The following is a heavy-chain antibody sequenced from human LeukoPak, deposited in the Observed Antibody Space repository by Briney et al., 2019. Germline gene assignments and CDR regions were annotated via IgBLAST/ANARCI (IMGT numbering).Heavy chain of an antibody. V-gene: IGHV3-30*02. CDR1: GSTFGKYG. J-gene: IGHJ3*02. Sequence: GGSLRLSCAASGSTFGKYGMHWVRQAPGKGLEWVAFIRYDGGNKYYADSVKGRFTISRDNSKNTLFLQMNSLRAEDTAVYYCAKDYSDYSGAFDIWGQGTRVTVSS. CDR2: IRYDGGNK. D-gene: IGHD4-11*01. CDR3: AKDYSDYSGAFDI.